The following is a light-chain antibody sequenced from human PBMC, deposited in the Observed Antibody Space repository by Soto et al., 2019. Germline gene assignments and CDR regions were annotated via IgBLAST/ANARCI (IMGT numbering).Light chain of an antibody. J-gene: IGLJ1*01. CDR2: EGT. Sequence: QSVLTQPASVSASPGQSITIPCTGTSSVVGSYNLVSWFQQHPGKVPKLLIYEGTKRPSGLSDRFSGSKSGNTASLTISGLQAEDEADYYCYSYAGENLYVFGTGTKLTVL. CDR1: SSVVGSYNL. CDR3: YSYAGENLYV. V-gene: IGLV2-23*01.